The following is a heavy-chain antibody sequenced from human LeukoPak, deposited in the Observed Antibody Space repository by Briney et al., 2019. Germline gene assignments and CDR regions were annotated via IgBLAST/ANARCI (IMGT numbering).Heavy chain of an antibody. V-gene: IGHV4-4*07. CDR3: ARADPLSGSYYDAFDI. CDR1: GGSISGYY. Sequence: SETLSLTCTVSGGSISGYYWSWIRQPAGKGLEWIGRIYTSGSTNYNPSLKSRVTISVDTSKNQFSLKLSSVTAADTAVYYCARADPLSGSYYDAFDIWGQGTMVTVSS. D-gene: IGHD1-26*01. J-gene: IGHJ3*02. CDR2: IYTSGST.